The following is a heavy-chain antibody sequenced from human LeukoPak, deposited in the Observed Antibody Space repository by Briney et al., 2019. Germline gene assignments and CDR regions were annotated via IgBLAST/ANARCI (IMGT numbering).Heavy chain of an antibody. CDR2: IYHSGST. D-gene: IGHD1-1*01. V-gene: IGHV4-34*01. Sequence: SETLSLTCAVYGGSFYNYYWIWIRQSPEKGLEWIGEIYHSGSTNINPSLKSRLTMSVDTSKKQFSLKLNSVTAADSAVYYCARRMSRTRLLSRPARDDPYFDSWGQGTLVTISS. CDR3: ARRMSRTRLLSRPARDDPYFDS. CDR1: GGSFYNYY. J-gene: IGHJ4*02.